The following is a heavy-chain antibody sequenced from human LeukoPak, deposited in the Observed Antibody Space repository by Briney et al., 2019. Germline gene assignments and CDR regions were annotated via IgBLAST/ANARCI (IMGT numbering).Heavy chain of an antibody. D-gene: IGHD6-19*01. Sequence: GGSLRLSCAASGFPFDDYGMSWVRLAPGKGLEWVSSISSYSTSIYYADSLKGRFTVSRDNAKNSLYLQMNSLRAEDTAVYYCASSVPATKIFDYWGQGTLVTVSS. J-gene: IGHJ4*02. CDR3: ASSVPATKIFDY. CDR1: GFPFDDYG. CDR2: ISSYSTSI. V-gene: IGHV3-21*01.